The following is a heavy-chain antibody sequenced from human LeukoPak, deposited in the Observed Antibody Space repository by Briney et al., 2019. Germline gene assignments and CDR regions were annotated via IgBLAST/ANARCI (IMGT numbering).Heavy chain of an antibody. CDR1: GFTFSSYG. CDR2: IRYDGSNK. CDR3: ARVAENA. D-gene: IGHD6-13*01. V-gene: IGHV3-30*02. Sequence: GGSLRLSCAASGFTFSSYGMHWVRQAPGKGLEWVAFIRYDGSNKYYADSVKGRFTISRDNAKNSLYLQMNSLRAEDTAVYYCARVAENAWGQGTLVTVSS. J-gene: IGHJ5*02.